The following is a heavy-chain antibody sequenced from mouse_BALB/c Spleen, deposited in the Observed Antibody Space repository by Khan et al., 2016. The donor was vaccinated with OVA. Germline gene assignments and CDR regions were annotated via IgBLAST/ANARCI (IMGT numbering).Heavy chain of an antibody. D-gene: IGHD4-1*01. Sequence: VQLQQSGPELVAPGASVKMSCKASGYTFTNYVMHWVKQKPGQGLEWIGYINPDNAGTRYNEKFKGKAILTSDISSTTASMERSSLTSEDSAVYYCAREASSWDFSFPYWGQGTLVTVSA. V-gene: IGHV1S136*01. J-gene: IGHJ3*01. CDR2: INPDNAGT. CDR1: GYTFTNYV. CDR3: AREASSWDFSFPY.